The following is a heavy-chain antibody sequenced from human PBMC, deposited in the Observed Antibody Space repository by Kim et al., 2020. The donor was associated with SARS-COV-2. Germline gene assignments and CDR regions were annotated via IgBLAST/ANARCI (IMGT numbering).Heavy chain of an antibody. CDR1: GFTFSSYS. D-gene: IGHD2-2*01. CDR2: ISSSSSTI. J-gene: IGHJ4*02. CDR3: AGGQRGERWGYCSSTSCQGPYYFDY. V-gene: IGHV3-48*02. Sequence: GGSLRLSCAASGFTFSSYSMNWVRQAPGKGLEWVSYISSSSSTIYYADSVKGRFTISRDNAKNSLYLQMHSLRDEDTALYYCAGGQRGERWGYCSSTSCQGPYYFDYWGQGTLVTVSS.